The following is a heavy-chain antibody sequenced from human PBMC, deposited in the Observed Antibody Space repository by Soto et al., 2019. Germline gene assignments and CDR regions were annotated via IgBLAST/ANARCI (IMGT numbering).Heavy chain of an antibody. D-gene: IGHD3-16*02. CDR3: ARWIWGSYRYDY. CDR1: GGSFSGYY. V-gene: IGHV4-34*01. Sequence: SQTLSLTCAVYGGSFSGYYWSWIRQPPGKGLEWIGEINHSGSTNYNPSLKSRVTISVDTSKNQFSLKLGSVTAADTAVYYCARWIWGSYRYDYWGQGTLVTVSS. CDR2: INHSGST. J-gene: IGHJ4*02.